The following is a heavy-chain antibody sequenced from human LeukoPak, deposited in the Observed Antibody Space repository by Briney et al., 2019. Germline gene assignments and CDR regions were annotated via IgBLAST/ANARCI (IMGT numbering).Heavy chain of an antibody. CDR1: GGSISGYY. CDR2: IYTSGST. V-gene: IGHV4-4*07. CDR3: AREYSSGWYLFDY. J-gene: IGHJ4*02. D-gene: IGHD6-19*01. Sequence: PSETLSLTCTVSGGSISGYYWSWIRQPAGKGLEWIGRIYTSGSTNYNPSLKSRVTMSVDTSKNQFSLKLSSVTAADTAVYYCAREYSSGWYLFDYWGQGTLVTVSS.